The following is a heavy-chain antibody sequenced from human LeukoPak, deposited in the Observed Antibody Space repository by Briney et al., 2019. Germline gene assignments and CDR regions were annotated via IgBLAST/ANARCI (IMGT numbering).Heavy chain of an antibody. CDR1: GFTFSSYA. CDR3: AKDSPSYGDYDY. J-gene: IGHJ4*02. CDR2: ISGSGGST. Sequence: PGGSLRLSCAASGFTFSSYAMGWVRQAPGKGLEWVSAISGSGGSTYYADSVKGRFTISRDSSKNTLYLQMNSLRAEDTAVYYCAKDSPSYGDYDYWGQGTLVTVSS. V-gene: IGHV3-23*01. D-gene: IGHD4-17*01.